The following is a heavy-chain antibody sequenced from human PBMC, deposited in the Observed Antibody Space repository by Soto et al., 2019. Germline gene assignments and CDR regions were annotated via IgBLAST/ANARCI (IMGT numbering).Heavy chain of an antibody. CDR2: ISGSGGSI. CDR1: GFTFSSYA. V-gene: IGHV3-23*01. CDR3: AKESGIAVALDAFDI. J-gene: IGHJ3*02. D-gene: IGHD6-19*01. Sequence: GGSLRLSCAASGFTFSSYATSWVRQAPGKGLGWVSAISGSGGSIYYADSVKGRFTISRDNSKNTLYLQMNSLRAEDTAVYYCAKESGIAVALDAFDIWGQGTMVTVSS.